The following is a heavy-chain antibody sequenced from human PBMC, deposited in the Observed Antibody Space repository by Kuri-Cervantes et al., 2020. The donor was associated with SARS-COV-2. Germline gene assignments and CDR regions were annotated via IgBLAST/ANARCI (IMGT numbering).Heavy chain of an antibody. D-gene: IGHD5-24*01. V-gene: IGHV3-48*03. J-gene: IGHJ2*01. CDR3: ARESRDAYNLGSFDL. CDR2: ISSSGSAI. Sequence: GGSLRLSCAASGFTFSSYEMHWVRQAPGKGLEWVSYISSSGSAIYYADSVKGRFTISRDNAKNSLYLQMNSLRDEDTAVYYCARESRDAYNLGSFDLWGRSTLVTVSS. CDR1: GFTFSSYE.